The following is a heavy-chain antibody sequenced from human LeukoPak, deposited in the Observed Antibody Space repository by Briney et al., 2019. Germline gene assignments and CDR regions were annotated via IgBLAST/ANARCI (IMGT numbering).Heavy chain of an antibody. Sequence: SVKVSCKASGGTFSSYAISWVRQAPGQGLEWMGRIIPILGIANYAQKFQGRVTITADKSTSTAYMELSSLRSEDTAVYYCATVGWESLPTGDYYMDVWGKGTTVTVSS. CDR3: ATVGWESLPTGDYYMDV. D-gene: IGHD1-26*01. J-gene: IGHJ6*03. CDR1: GGTFSSYA. V-gene: IGHV1-69*04. CDR2: IIPILGIA.